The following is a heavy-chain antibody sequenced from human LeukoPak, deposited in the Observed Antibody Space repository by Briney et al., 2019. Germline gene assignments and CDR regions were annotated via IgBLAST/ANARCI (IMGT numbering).Heavy chain of an antibody. CDR1: GYTFTSYC. D-gene: IGHD5-12*01. V-gene: IGHV1-8*03. CDR2: MNPNSGST. Sequence: ASVKVSCKASGYTFTSYCINCVRQATGQWLEWMGWMNPNSGSTGYAQKFQGRVTITRNTSISTAYMELSGLRSEDTAVYYCAKGRSTGYLYYCEYWVQASLVTVSS. J-gene: IGHJ4*02. CDR3: AKGRSTGYLYYCEY.